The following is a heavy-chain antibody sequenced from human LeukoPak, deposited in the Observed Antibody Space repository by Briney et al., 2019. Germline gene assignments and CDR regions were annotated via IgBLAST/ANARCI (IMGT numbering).Heavy chain of an antibody. J-gene: IGHJ3*02. CDR3: ARVGGPRKAFDI. CDR2: IYYSGST. D-gene: IGHD3-16*01. Sequence: PSETLSLTCTVSDGSISSYYWSWIRQPAGKGLEWIGYIYYSGSTNYNPSLKSRVTISVDTSKNQFSLKLSSVTAADTAVYYCARVGGPRKAFDIWGQGTMVTVSS. V-gene: IGHV4-59*01. CDR1: DGSISSYY.